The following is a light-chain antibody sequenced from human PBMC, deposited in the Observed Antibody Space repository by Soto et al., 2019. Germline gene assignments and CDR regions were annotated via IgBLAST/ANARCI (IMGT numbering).Light chain of an antibody. V-gene: IGLV2-14*01. Sequence: QSVLTQPASVSGSPGQSITISCTGTSSDIGAYNYVSWFQQHPGKAPKLIISEVSNRPSGVSNRFSGSKSANAASLTISGLQAEDEADYFCFSFTTDCTHVFCTALKVTAL. CDR1: SSDIGAYNY. J-gene: IGLJ1*01. CDR2: EVS. CDR3: FSFTTDCTHV.